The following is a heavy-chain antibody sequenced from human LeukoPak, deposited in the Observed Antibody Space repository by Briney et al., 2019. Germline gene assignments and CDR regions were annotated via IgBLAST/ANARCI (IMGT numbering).Heavy chain of an antibody. CDR1: GYTFTAYY. J-gene: IGHJ5*02. Sequence: ASVKVSCKASGYTFTAYYIHWVRQAPGQGLEWMGWVNPNTGGTTFKEKFQGRVAMTRDTSITTAYMELTSPTSDDTAVYYCARGHCSGGKCYGWIDPWGQGTLLTVSS. D-gene: IGHD2-15*01. CDR3: ARGHCSGGKCYGWIDP. CDR2: VNPNTGGT. V-gene: IGHV1-2*02.